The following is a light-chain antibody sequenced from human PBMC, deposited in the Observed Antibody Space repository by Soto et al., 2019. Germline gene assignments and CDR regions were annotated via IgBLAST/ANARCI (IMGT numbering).Light chain of an antibody. V-gene: IGLV1-47*01. CDR3: AAWDDSLSGYV. J-gene: IGLJ1*01. CDR1: SSSIGSND. Sequence: QSVLTQPPSASGTPGQRVTISCSGSSSSIGSNDVYWYQQFPGTAPKLLIYRNHQRPSGVPHRFSGSSSGTSASLAISGLRSAEEADYNCAAWDDSLSGYVFATGTKLTV. CDR2: RNH.